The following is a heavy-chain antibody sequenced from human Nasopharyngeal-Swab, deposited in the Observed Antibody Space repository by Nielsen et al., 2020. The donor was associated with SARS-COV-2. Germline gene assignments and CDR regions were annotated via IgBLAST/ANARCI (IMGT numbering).Heavy chain of an antibody. Sequence: GGSLRPSCAASGFTFSSYGMHWVRQAPGRGLEWVAVISYDGSNKYYADSVKGRFTISRDNSKNTLYLQMNSLRADDKAVYYCAKDPSIVVVTAEYFQHWGQGTLVTVSS. CDR1: GFTFSSYG. CDR3: AKDPSIVVVTAEYFQH. V-gene: IGHV3-30*18. CDR2: ISYDGSNK. J-gene: IGHJ1*01. D-gene: IGHD2-21*02.